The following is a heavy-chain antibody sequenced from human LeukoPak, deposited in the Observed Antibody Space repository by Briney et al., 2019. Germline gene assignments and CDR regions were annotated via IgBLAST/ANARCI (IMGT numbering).Heavy chain of an antibody. J-gene: IGHJ4*02. CDR1: GSSISNYY. CDR3: ARAAEYSSGRYLFDY. CDR2: IYTSGGT. D-gene: IGHD6-19*01. V-gene: IGHV4-4*07. Sequence: SETLSLTCTVSGSSISNYYWTWIRQPAGKGLEWIGRIYTSGGTNYNPSLKTRVTMSVDTSKNQVSLKLSSVTAADTAMYYCARAAEYSSGRYLFDYWGQGILVTVSA.